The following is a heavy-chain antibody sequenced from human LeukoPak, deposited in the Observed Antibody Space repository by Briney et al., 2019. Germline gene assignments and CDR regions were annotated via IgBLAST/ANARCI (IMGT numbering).Heavy chain of an antibody. CDR3: ARRSEKYTSSSREYYFDF. CDR2: IIPIFGTA. D-gene: IGHD6-6*01. Sequence: GASVKVSCKASGGTFSSYATSWVRQAPGQGLEWMGGIIPIFGTANYAQKFQGRVTITADESTSTAYMELSSLRSENTAVYYCARRSEKYTSSSREYYFDFWGQGTLVTVSS. V-gene: IGHV1-69*13. CDR1: GGTFSSYA. J-gene: IGHJ4*02.